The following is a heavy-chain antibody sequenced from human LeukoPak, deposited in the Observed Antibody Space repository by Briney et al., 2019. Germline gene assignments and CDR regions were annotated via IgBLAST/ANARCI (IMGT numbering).Heavy chain of an antibody. D-gene: IGHD3-10*01. Sequence: ASVKVSCKASGYTFTSYGISWVRQAPGQGLEWMGWISAYNGNTNYAQKLQGRVTMTTDTSTSTAYMELRSLRSDDTAVYYCARVNLITMLRGAQRGIFDYWGQGTPVTVSS. J-gene: IGHJ4*02. CDR2: ISAYNGNT. CDR1: GYTFTSYG. V-gene: IGHV1-18*01. CDR3: ARVNLITMLRGAQRGIFDY.